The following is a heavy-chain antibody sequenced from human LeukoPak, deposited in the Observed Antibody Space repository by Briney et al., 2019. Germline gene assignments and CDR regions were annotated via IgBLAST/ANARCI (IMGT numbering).Heavy chain of an antibody. V-gene: IGHV4-31*03. Sequence: SETLSLTCTVSGGSISSGGYYWSWIRHHPGKGLEWIGYIYYSGSTHYNPSLKSRVTISVDTSKNQFSLKLSSVTAADSAVYYCARRAYGDSLSWFDPWGQGTLVTVSS. J-gene: IGHJ5*02. CDR3: ARRAYGDSLSWFDP. D-gene: IGHD4-17*01. CDR2: IYYSGST. CDR1: GGSISSGGYY.